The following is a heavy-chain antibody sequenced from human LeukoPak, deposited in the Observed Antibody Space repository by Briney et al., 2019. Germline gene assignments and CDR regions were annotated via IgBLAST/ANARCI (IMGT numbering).Heavy chain of an antibody. V-gene: IGHV4-59*01. J-gene: IGHJ4*02. CDR2: IYYSGST. D-gene: IGHD1-1*01. CDR1: GGSISSYY. CDR3: ASGQVQLEGFDY. Sequence: RSETESLTCTVSGGSISSYYWSWIRQPPGKGLEWIGYIYYSGSTNYNPSLKSRVTISVDTSKNQFSLKLSSVTAADTAVYYCASGQVQLEGFDYWGQGTLVIV.